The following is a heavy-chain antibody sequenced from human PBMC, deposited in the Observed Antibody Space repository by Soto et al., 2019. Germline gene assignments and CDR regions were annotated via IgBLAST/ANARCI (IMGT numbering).Heavy chain of an antibody. CDR2: IIPIFGTA. CDR3: AREGYCSGGSCLNWFDP. D-gene: IGHD2-15*01. CDR1: GGTFSSYA. Sequence: QVPLVQSGAEVKKPGSSVKVSCKASGGTFSSYAISWVRQAPGQGLEWMGGIIPIFGTANYAQKFQGRVTITADESTSTAYMELSSLRSEDTAVYYCAREGYCSGGSCLNWFDPWGQGTLVTVSS. V-gene: IGHV1-69*01. J-gene: IGHJ5*02.